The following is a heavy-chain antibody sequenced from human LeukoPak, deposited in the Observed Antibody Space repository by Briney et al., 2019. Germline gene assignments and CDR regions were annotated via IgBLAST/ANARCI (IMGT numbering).Heavy chain of an antibody. CDR3: AKALSRSSFVPRV. J-gene: IGHJ6*02. V-gene: IGHV3-23*01. D-gene: IGHD6-6*01. CDR1: GFTFSSYA. Sequence: GGSLRLSCAASGFTFSSYAMSWVRQAPGEGLEWVSAISGSGGSTYYADSVKGRFTISRDNSKNTLYLQMNSLRAEDTAVYYCAKALSRSSFVPRVWGQGTTVTVSS. CDR2: ISGSGGST.